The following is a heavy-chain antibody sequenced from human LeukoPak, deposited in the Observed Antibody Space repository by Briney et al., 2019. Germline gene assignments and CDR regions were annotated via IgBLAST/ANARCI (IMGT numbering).Heavy chain of an antibody. D-gene: IGHD4-23*01. CDR3: GRLDPAGGY. Sequence: GGSLRLSCAASGFTFDDYAMHWVRQAPGKGLEWVSGISWNSGSIGYADSVKGRFTISRDNAKNSLYLQMNSLRAEDTALYYCGRLDPAGGYWGQGTLVTVSS. J-gene: IGHJ4*02. V-gene: IGHV3-9*01. CDR2: ISWNSGSI. CDR1: GFTFDDYA.